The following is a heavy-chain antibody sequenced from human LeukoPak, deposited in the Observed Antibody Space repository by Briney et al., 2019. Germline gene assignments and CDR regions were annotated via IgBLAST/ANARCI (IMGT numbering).Heavy chain of an antibody. V-gene: IGHV3-7*01. Sequence: GGSLRLSCAASGFTFSSYWMSWVRQAPGKGLEWVANIKQDGSEKYYVDSVKGRFTISRDNAKKSLYLQMNSLRAEDTAVYYCAREGSDWNYYYYIDVWGKGTTVTISS. CDR1: GFTFSSYW. CDR3: AREGSDWNYYYYIDV. D-gene: IGHD6-19*01. J-gene: IGHJ6*03. CDR2: IKQDGSEK.